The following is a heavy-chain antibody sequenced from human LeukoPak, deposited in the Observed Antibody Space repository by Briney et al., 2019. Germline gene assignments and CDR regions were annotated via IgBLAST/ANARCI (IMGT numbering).Heavy chain of an antibody. J-gene: IGHJ3*02. CDR2: IKQDGSEK. CDR1: GFIFSRYW. Sequence: GGSLRLSCAASGFIFSRYWMSWVRQAPGKGLEWVANIKQDGSEKYYVDSVKGRFTISRDNAKNSLYLQMNSLRAEDTAVYYCARDAYYYDSSGYTAFDIWGQGTMVTVSS. CDR3: ARDAYYYDSSGYTAFDI. D-gene: IGHD3-22*01. V-gene: IGHV3-7*01.